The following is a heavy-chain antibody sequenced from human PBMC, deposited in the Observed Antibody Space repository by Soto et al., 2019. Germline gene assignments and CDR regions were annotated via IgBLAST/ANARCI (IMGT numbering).Heavy chain of an antibody. CDR2: IYYSGST. CDR1: GGSISSYY. V-gene: IGHV4-59*01. Sequence: SETLSLTCSVSGGSISSYYWSWIRLPPGKGLEWIGYIYYSGSTNYNPSLKSRVTISVDTSRNQFSLNLTSVTAADTAVYYCARLRGNYFNYWGQGTLVTVSS. CDR3: ARLRGNYFNY. J-gene: IGHJ4*02.